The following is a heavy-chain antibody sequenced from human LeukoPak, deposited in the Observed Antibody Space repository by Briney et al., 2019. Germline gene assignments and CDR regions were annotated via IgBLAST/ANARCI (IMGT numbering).Heavy chain of an antibody. CDR1: GGSISSYY. CDR3: AREVTPPLGMDV. J-gene: IGHJ6*02. V-gene: IGHV4-59*01. Sequence: SETLSLTCTVSGGSISSYYWSWIRQPPGKGLEWIGYIYYSGSTSYNPSLKSRVTISVDTSKNQFSLKLSSVTAADTAVYYCAREVTPPLGMDVWGQGTTVTVSS. CDR2: IYYSGST. D-gene: IGHD2-21*02.